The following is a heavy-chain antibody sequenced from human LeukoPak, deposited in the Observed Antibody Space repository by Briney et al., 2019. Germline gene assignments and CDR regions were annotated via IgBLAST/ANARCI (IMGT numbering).Heavy chain of an antibody. V-gene: IGHV4-34*01. CDR2: INHSGST. D-gene: IGHD2-8*01. Sequence: PSETLSLTCAVYGGSFSGYYWSWIRQPPGKGLEWIGEINHSGSTNYNPSLKSRVTISVDTSKNQFSLKLSSVTAADTAVYYCARGGDCTNGVCYTPFDYWGQGTLVTVSS. CDR1: GGSFSGYY. J-gene: IGHJ4*02. CDR3: ARGGDCTNGVCYTPFDY.